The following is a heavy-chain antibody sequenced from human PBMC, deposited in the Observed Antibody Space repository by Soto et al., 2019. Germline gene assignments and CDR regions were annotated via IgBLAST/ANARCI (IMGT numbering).Heavy chain of an antibody. CDR3: AKEGGLSGSYYISSSYYFDY. CDR2: ISYDGSNT. J-gene: IGHJ4*02. V-gene: IGHV3-30*18. CDR1: GFNFSSYG. Sequence: SGGGVVQPGRSLRLSCVASGFNFSSYGMHWVRQAPGKGLEWVAIISYDGSNTYYADSVKGRFTISRDNSKNTLYLQMNSLRAEDTSVYYCAKEGGLSGSYYISSSYYFDYWGQGTLVTVSS. D-gene: IGHD1-26*01.